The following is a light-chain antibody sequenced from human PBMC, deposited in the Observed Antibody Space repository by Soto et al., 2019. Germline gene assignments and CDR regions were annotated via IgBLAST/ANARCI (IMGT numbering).Light chain of an antibody. V-gene: IGKV2-28*01. CDR2: LGS. J-gene: IGKJ5*01. Sequence: DLVMTQSPLSLPVTPGEPASISCRSSQSLLHSNGYNYLDWYLQKPGQSPQLLVYLGSNRASGVPDRFSGSGSGTDVTLKVSSVEAEDVGVYYYMQALQTPVTFGQGTRLEIK. CDR1: QSLLHSNGYNY. CDR3: MQALQTPVT.